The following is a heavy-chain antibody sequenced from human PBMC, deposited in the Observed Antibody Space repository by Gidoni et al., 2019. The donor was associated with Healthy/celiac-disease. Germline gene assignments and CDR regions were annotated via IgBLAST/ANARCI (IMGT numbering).Heavy chain of an antibody. CDR3: AKDQSPYCSSTSCYITVDY. D-gene: IGHD2-2*02. CDR2: SIGSGGST. CDR1: GLTFSSYA. J-gene: IGHJ4*02. V-gene: IGHV3-23*04. Sequence: VQLVEAGGGLVQPGGSLRLSCAAAGLTFSSYAMTWVLQAPGRGLECVSASIGSGGSTYYADSVKGRFTISRDNSKNTLSLQMNSLRAEDTAVYYCAKDQSPYCSSTSCYITVDYWGQGTLVTVSS.